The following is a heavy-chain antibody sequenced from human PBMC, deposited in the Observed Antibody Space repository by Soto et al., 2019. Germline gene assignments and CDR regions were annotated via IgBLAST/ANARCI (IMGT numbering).Heavy chain of an antibody. Sequence: GGSLRLSCAASGFTFSSYSMNWVRQAPGKGLEWVSSISSSSSYIYYADSVKGRFTISRDNAKNSLYLQMNSLRAEDTAVYYCARGALGYCSGGSCYWFDPWGQATLVTSPQ. D-gene: IGHD2-15*01. J-gene: IGHJ5*02. V-gene: IGHV3-21*01. CDR2: ISSSSSYI. CDR3: ARGALGYCSGGSCYWFDP. CDR1: GFTFSSYS.